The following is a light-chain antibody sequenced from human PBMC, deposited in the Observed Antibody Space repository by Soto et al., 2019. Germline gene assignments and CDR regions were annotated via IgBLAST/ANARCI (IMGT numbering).Light chain of an antibody. Sequence: EIVLTQSPATVSVSPGERATLSCRASQSLSSYLAWYRQKPGQAPRLLIYDASNRADGIPARFTGSGSGTDFTLTISSLEPEDFAVYYCQQRSKWVTFGRGTKVDIK. CDR1: QSLSSY. CDR2: DAS. CDR3: QQRSKWVT. J-gene: IGKJ4*01. V-gene: IGKV3-11*01.